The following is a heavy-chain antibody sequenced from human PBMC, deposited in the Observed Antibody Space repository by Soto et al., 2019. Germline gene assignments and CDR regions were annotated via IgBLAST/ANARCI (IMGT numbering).Heavy chain of an antibody. V-gene: IGHV1-18*01. CDR3: ARDRSLNDFWSGNTFESRYQYYYGMDV. Sequence: ASVKVSCKASGYTFTSYGISWVRQAPGQGLEWMGWISAYNGNTNYAQKLQGRVTMTTDTSTSTAYMELRSLRSDDTAVYYCARDRSLNDFWSGNTFESRYQYYYGMDVWGQGTTVTVSS. CDR2: ISAYNGNT. D-gene: IGHD3-3*01. CDR1: GYTFTSYG. J-gene: IGHJ6*02.